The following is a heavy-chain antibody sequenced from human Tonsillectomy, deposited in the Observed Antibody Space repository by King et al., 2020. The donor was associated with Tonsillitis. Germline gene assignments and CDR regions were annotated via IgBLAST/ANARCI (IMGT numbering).Heavy chain of an antibody. J-gene: IGHJ4*02. Sequence: VQLVESGGGLVKPGGSLRLSCAASGFTFSSYNMNWVRQAPGKGLEWVSSISSSSSYIYYADSVKGRFTISRDNAKNSLYLQMNSLRAEDTAVYYCAGGVGAVAGSIDYWGQGTLVTVSS. CDR3: AGGVGAVAGSIDY. CDR2: ISSSSSYI. V-gene: IGHV3-21*01. D-gene: IGHD6-19*01. CDR1: GFTFSSYN.